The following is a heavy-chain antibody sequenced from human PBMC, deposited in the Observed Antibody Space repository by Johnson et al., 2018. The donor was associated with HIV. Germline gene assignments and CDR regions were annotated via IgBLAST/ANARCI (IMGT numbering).Heavy chain of an antibody. V-gene: IGHV3-66*02. D-gene: IGHD3-22*01. Sequence: VQLVESGGGVVQPGRSLRLSCAASGFAFSTNYMSWVRQAPGKGLDWVSFIYSSGSTYYTASLKGRFSISRDNSKNTVYLQMNSLRTEDTAVYYCARGVTMIAVVKGDAFDMWGQGTMVTVSS. CDR3: ARGVTMIAVVKGDAFDM. CDR1: GFAFSTNY. CDR2: IYSSGST. J-gene: IGHJ3*02.